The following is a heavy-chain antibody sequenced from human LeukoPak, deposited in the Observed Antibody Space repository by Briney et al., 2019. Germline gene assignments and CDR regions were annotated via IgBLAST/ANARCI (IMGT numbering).Heavy chain of an antibody. D-gene: IGHD3-10*01. J-gene: IGHJ5*02. CDR2: ISAYNGNT. V-gene: IGHV1-18*01. Sequence: GESLKISCKGSGYTFTSYGISWVRQAPGQGLEWMGWISAYNGNTNYAQKLQGRVTMTTDTSTSTAYMELRSLRSDDTAVYYCARDYGSGSYGSDWWFDPWGQGTLVTVSS. CDR1: GYTFTSYG. CDR3: ARDYGSGSYGSDWWFDP.